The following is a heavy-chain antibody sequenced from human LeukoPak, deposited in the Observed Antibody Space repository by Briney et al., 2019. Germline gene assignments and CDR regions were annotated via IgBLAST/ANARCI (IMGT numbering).Heavy chain of an antibody. CDR2: IYTSGST. Sequence: SETLSLTCTVSGGSISSYYWSWIRQPAGKGLEWIGRIYTSGSTNYNPSLKSRVTMSVDTSKNQFSLKLSSVTAADTAVYYCARDGNYDSSGYYLSFDYWGQGTLVTVSS. J-gene: IGHJ4*02. V-gene: IGHV4-4*07. D-gene: IGHD3-22*01. CDR1: GGSISSYY. CDR3: ARDGNYDSSGYYLSFDY.